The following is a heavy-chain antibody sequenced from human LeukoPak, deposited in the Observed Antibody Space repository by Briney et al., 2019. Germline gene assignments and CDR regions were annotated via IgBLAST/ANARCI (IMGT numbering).Heavy chain of an antibody. CDR2: IYYSGST. Sequence: PSETLSLTCTVSGGSISSSSYYWGWIRQPPGKGLEWIGSIYYSGSTYYNPSLKSRVTISVDTSKNQFSLKLSSVTAADTAVYYCARGSTVVPSDAFDIWGQGTMVTVSS. CDR3: ARGSTVVPSDAFDI. J-gene: IGHJ3*02. V-gene: IGHV4-39*01. D-gene: IGHD4-23*01. CDR1: GGSISSSSYY.